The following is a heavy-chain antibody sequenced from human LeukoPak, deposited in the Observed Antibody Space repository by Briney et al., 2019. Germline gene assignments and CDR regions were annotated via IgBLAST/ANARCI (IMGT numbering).Heavy chain of an antibody. CDR1: GGSISSGGYY. V-gene: IGHV4-31*03. CDR3: ARGDGFLQMHYYFDY. J-gene: IGHJ4*02. CDR2: IYYSGST. Sequence: SETLSLTCTVSGGSISSGGYYWSWIRQHPGKGLEWIGYIYYSGSTYYNPSLKSRVTISVDTSKNQFSLKLSSVTAADTAVYYCARGDGFLQMHYYFDYWGQGTLVTASP. D-gene: IGHD5-24*01.